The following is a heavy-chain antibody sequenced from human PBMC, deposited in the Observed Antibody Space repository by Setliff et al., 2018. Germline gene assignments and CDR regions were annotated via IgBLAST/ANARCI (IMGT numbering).Heavy chain of an antibody. V-gene: IGHV4-34*12. CDR2: IMPGRDT. D-gene: IGHD2-21*01. Sequence: LSLTCAVYGDSLSGYYWSWIRQSPKKGLEWIGEIMPGRDTLYSPSLESRLTITIDTSKSQFSLKLSSVTAADTAVYYCAGLFRDGWNYFDSWGQGTLVTVSS. J-gene: IGHJ4*02. CDR3: AGLFRDGWNYFDS. CDR1: GDSLSGYY.